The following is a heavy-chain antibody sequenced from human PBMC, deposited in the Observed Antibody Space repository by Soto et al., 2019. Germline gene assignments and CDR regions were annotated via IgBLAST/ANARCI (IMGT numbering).Heavy chain of an antibody. CDR3: EKDYGYHGRFYVNYYAMDV. CDR1: GYTFTDYY. J-gene: IGHJ6*02. Sequence: ASVKVSCKASGYTFTDYYIHWVRQAPGQGLEWMGWINPNTGGTNFAQKFQGRVTMTRDTPITTAYMEMSRLASDDTAVYYCEKDYGYHGRFYVNYYAMDVWGQGPTVTVSS. V-gene: IGHV1-2*02. D-gene: IGHD3-16*01. CDR2: INPNTGGT.